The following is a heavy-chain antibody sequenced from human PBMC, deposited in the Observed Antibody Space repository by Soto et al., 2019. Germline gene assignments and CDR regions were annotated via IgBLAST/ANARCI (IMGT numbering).Heavy chain of an antibody. J-gene: IGHJ3*02. CDR3: AADPLPFYYYDSSGYPEYAFDI. CDR2: IVVGSGNT. D-gene: IGHD3-22*01. Sequence: ASVKVSCKASGFTFTSSAVQWVRQARGQRLEWIGWIVVGSGNTNYAQKFQERVTITRDMSTSTAYMELSSLRSEDTAVYYCAADPLPFYYYDSSGYPEYAFDIWGQGTMVTVSS. CDR1: GFTFTSSA. V-gene: IGHV1-58*01.